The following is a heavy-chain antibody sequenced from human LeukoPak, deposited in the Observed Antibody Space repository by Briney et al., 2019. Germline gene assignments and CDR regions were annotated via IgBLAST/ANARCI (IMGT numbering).Heavy chain of an antibody. Sequence: SQTLSLTCTVSGGSISSGDYYWSWIRQPPGKGLEWIGYIYYSGSTYYNPSLKSRVTISVDTSKNQFSLRLSSVTAADTAVYYCARAPPTYFWSGYGYYYMDVWGKGTTVTVSS. CDR2: IYYSGST. D-gene: IGHD3-3*01. CDR1: GGSISSGDYY. J-gene: IGHJ6*03. CDR3: ARAPPTYFWSGYGYYYMDV. V-gene: IGHV4-30-4*08.